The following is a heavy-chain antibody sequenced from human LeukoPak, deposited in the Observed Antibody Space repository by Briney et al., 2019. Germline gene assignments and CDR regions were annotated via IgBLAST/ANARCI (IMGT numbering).Heavy chain of an antibody. V-gene: IGHV4-38-2*02. D-gene: IGHD2-15*01. CDR2: IYHNGNT. J-gene: IGHJ4*01. Sequence: SETLSLTCTVSGYSISSGYYWGWIRQPPGKGLEWIGSIYHNGNTFYNPSLKSRITISVDTSKNQFSLKLSSVTAADTAVYYCAREVVAAPGTVDYWGQGTLVTVSS. CDR3: AREVVAAPGTVDY. CDR1: GYSISSGYY.